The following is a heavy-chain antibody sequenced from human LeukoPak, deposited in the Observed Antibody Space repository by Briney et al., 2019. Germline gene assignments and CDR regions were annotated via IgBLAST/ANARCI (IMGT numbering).Heavy chain of an antibody. CDR1: GYTFTSLD. CDR3: ARVDGSLDY. D-gene: IGHD2-15*01. Sequence: ASVKVSCKTSGYTFTSLDINWVRQATGQGLEWMGWMNPNSGYTGYAQQFQGRVTITRNTSISTVYMELSSLRSEDTAVYYCARVDGSLDYWGQGTLVTVSS. CDR2: MNPNSGYT. J-gene: IGHJ4*02. V-gene: IGHV1-8*03.